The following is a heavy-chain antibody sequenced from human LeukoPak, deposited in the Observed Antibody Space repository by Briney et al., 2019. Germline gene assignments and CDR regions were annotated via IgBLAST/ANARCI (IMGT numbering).Heavy chain of an antibody. CDR2: IYPGDSDT. V-gene: IGHV5-51*01. Sequence: GESLKISCKGSGHSFTSYWIGWVRQMPGKGLEWMGIIYPGDSDTRYSPSFQGQVTISADKSISTAYLQWSSLKASDTAMYYCARHTRVHYYGSGSPENNWFDPWGQGTLVTVSS. J-gene: IGHJ5*02. CDR1: GHSFTSYW. CDR3: ARHTRVHYYGSGSPENNWFDP. D-gene: IGHD3-10*01.